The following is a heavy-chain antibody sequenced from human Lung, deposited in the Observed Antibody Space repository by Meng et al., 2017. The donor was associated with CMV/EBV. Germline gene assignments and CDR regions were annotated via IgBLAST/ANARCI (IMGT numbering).Heavy chain of an antibody. D-gene: IGHD4-23*01. CDR2: ISYDGSNK. J-gene: IGHJ3*02. V-gene: IGHV3-30*04. CDR3: ASGGGHDVFDI. Sequence: SXKISCAASGFTFSGYAMHWVRQAPGKGLEWVAVISYDGSNKYYADSVKGRFTISRDNSKNTLYPQMNSLRVEDTAIYYCASGGGHDVFDIWGQGTVVTVSS. CDR1: GFTFSGYA.